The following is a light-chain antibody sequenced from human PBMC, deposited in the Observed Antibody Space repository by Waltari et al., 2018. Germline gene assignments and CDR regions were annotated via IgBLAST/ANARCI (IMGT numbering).Light chain of an antibody. CDR2: NNN. Sequence: QSVLTQPPSTSGTPGQRVTISCSGSSSNVGPTYVSWYQQLPGTAPTLLIDNNNRRPSGVPDRFSGSKSGTSASLAISGLQSEDEADYYCAAWDDSLNAWMFGGGTKLTVL. CDR1: SSNVGPTY. V-gene: IGLV1-44*01. J-gene: IGLJ3*02. CDR3: AAWDDSLNAWM.